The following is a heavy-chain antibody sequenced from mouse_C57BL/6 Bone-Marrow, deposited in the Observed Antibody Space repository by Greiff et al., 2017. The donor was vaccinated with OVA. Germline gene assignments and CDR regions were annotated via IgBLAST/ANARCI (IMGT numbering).Heavy chain of an antibody. D-gene: IGHD1-1*01. V-gene: IGHV3-1*01. J-gene: IGHJ1*03. CDR3: ARGGGLLLRPWYFDV. CDR2: ISYSGST. Sequence: DVQPQESGPGMVKPSQSLSLTCTVTGYSITSGYDWHWIRHFPGNKLEWMGYISYSGSTNYNPSLKSRISITHDTSKNHFFLKLNSVTTEDTATYYCARGGGLLLRPWYFDVWGTGTTVTVSS. CDR1: GYSITSGYD.